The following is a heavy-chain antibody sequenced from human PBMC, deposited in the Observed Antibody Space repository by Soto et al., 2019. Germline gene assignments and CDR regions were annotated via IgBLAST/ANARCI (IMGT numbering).Heavy chain of an antibody. J-gene: IGHJ6*03. Sequence: VQLVESGGGLVQPGRSLRLSCAASGFTFDDYAMHWVRHAPGKGLELVSGISWNSGSIGYADSVKGRFTISRDNAKNSLYLQMNSLRAEDTALYYCAKSSSRYYYYYMDVWGKGTTVTVSS. CDR1: GFTFDDYA. CDR2: ISWNSGSI. V-gene: IGHV3-9*01. D-gene: IGHD6-13*01. CDR3: AKSSSRYYYYYMDV.